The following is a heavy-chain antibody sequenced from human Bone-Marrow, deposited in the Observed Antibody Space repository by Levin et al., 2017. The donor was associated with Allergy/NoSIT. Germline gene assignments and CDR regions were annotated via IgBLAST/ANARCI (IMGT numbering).Heavy chain of an antibody. CDR1: GGSMSSGNYY. V-gene: IGHV4-39*01. CDR2: IYHSGST. CDR3: VGRPQYEDQNEY. D-gene: IGHD2/OR15-2a*01. Sequence: PSETLSLTCTVSGGSMSSGNYYWAWIRQPLGKGLEWIGSIYHSGSTYYKSSPKTRLTMSVDTSKTQFSLKLASVTAADTGLYYCVGRPQYEDQNEYWGQGTLVTVSP. J-gene: IGHJ4*02.